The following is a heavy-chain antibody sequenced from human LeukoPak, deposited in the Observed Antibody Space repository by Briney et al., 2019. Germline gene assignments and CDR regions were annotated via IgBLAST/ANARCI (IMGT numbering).Heavy chain of an antibody. V-gene: IGHV4-39*01. Sequence: SETLSLTCAVYGGSFSSYYWGWIRQPPGKGLEWIGSIYYSGSTYYNPSLKSRVTISVDTSKNQFSLKLSSVTAADTAVYYCARHFRNDFWSGYYSNWFDPWGQGTLVTVSS. CDR2: IYYSGST. CDR1: GGSFSSYY. D-gene: IGHD3-3*01. J-gene: IGHJ5*02. CDR3: ARHFRNDFWSGYYSNWFDP.